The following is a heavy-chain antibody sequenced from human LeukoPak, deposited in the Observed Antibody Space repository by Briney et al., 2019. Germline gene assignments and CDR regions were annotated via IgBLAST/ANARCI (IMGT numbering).Heavy chain of an antibody. CDR3: TGSYYYEYFQH. D-gene: IGHD3-22*01. CDR2: ISGNGGST. CDR1: GLTFSSYA. V-gene: IGHV3-23*01. Sequence: PGGSLRLSCAASGLTFSSYAMNWVRQAPGKGLEWVSVISGNGGSTYYADSVRGRFTISRGNSKSTLYLQMNSLRAEDTALYYCTGSYYYEYFQHWGQGTLVTVSS. J-gene: IGHJ1*01.